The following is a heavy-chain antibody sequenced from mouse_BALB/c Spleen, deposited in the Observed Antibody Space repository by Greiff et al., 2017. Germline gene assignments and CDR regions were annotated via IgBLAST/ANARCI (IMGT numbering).Heavy chain of an antibody. CDR1: GFTFTDYY. V-gene: IGHV7-3*02. CDR2: IRNKANGYTT. Sequence: DVKLVESGGGLVQPGGSLRLSCATSGFTFTDYYMSWVRQPPGKALEWLGFIRNKANGYTTEYSASVKGRFTISRDNSQSILYLQMNTLRAEDSATYYCARDKGYTGFAYWGQGTLVTVSA. D-gene: IGHD1-1*01. J-gene: IGHJ3*01. CDR3: ARDKGYTGFAY.